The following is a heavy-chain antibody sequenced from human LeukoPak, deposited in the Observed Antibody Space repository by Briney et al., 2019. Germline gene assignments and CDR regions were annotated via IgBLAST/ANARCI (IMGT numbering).Heavy chain of an antibody. V-gene: IGHV1-69*05. CDR3: ASYDSSGYYRNWFDP. CDR2: IIPIFGTP. J-gene: IGHJ5*02. Sequence: ASVKVSCKASGGTFSNYAISWVRQAPGQGLEWMGGIIPIFGTPNYAKNFQGRFTITTDESTSTAYMKLSSLRSEDTAVYYCASYDSSGYYRNWFDPWGQGTLVTVSS. D-gene: IGHD3-22*01. CDR1: GGTFSNYA.